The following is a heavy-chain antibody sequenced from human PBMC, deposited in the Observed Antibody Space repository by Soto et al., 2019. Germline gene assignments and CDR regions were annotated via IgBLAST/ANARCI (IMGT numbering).Heavy chain of an antibody. D-gene: IGHD2-21*02. V-gene: IGHV3-23*01. CDR1: GFTFSSYA. CDR3: AKDSAYCGGDCYLFDY. CDR2: TSGSGGST. J-gene: IGHJ4*02. Sequence: EVQLLESGGGLVQPGGSLRLSCAASGFTFSSYAMSWVRQAPGKGLEWVSATSGSGGSTYYADSVKGRFTISRDNSKNTLYLQMNSLRAEDTAVYYCAKDSAYCGGDCYLFDYWGQGTLVTVSS.